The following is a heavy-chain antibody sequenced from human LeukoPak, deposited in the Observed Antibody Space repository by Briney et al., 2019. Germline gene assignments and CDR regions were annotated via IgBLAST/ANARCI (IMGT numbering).Heavy chain of an antibody. J-gene: IGHJ4*02. CDR2: ISSTSNTI. CDR3: IRGGAYFDY. D-gene: IGHD3-10*01. V-gene: IGHV3-48*01. Sequence: TGGSLRLSCAASGFTFSSYRMNWVRQAPGKGLDWVSYISSTSNTIYYSDSVKGRFTISRDNAKNSLYLQMNSLRAEDTAVYYCIRGGAYFDYWGQGTLVTVSS. CDR1: GFTFSSYR.